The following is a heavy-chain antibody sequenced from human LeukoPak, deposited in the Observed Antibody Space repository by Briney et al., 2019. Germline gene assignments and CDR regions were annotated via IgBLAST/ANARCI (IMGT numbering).Heavy chain of an antibody. Sequence: SETLSLTCAVYGGSFSGYYWSWIRQPPGKGLEWIGEINHSGSTNYNPSLKSRVTISADTSKNQFSLKLSSVTAADTAVYYCARWAPGYDILTGYYYYGMDVWGQGTTVTVSS. CDR3: ARWAPGYDILTGYYYYGMDV. D-gene: IGHD3-9*01. CDR1: GGSFSGYY. V-gene: IGHV4-34*01. J-gene: IGHJ6*02. CDR2: INHSGST.